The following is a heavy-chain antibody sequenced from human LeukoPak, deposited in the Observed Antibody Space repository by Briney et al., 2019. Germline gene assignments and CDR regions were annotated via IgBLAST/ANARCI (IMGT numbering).Heavy chain of an antibody. V-gene: IGHV2-5*02. CDR3: AHSLPYDHGLDY. Sequence: SGPTLVKPKQTLTLTCTFSGFSLSTSGVGVGWIRQPPGKALEWLAIIFWDDDKRYSPFLKSRLTITKDTSKNQVVLTMTNMDPVDTATYYCAHSLPYDHGLDYGGQGTLVTVSS. CDR1: GFSLSTSGVG. D-gene: IGHD3-16*01. CDR2: IFWDDDK. J-gene: IGHJ4*02.